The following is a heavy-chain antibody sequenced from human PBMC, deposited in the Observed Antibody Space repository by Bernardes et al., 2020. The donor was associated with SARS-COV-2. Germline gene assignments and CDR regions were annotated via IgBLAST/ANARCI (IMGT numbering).Heavy chain of an antibody. J-gene: IGHJ6*02. CDR2: ISSSSSYI. CDR1: GFTFSSYS. D-gene: IGHD3-9*01. Sequence: GSLRLSCAASGFTFSSYSMNWVRQAPGKGLEWVSSISSSSSYIYYADSVKGRFTISRDNAKNSLYLQMNSLRAEDTAVYYCARDPHLEYFDWFDASDGMDVWGQGTTVTVSS. V-gene: IGHV3-21*01. CDR3: ARDPHLEYFDWFDASDGMDV.